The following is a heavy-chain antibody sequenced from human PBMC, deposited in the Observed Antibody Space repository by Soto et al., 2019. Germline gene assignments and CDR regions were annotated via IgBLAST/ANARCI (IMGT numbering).Heavy chain of an antibody. CDR2: ISAHNGNT. Sequence: QVHLVQSGAEVKKPGASVKVSCKGSGYGFTTYGITWVRQAPGQGLEWMAWISAHNGNTNYAQKLQGRVTVTRDTSTSTAYMGLRSRRSDETAVYYCARGRYGDYWGQGALVTVSS. J-gene: IGHJ4*02. CDR1: GYGFTTYG. D-gene: IGHD1-1*01. CDR3: ARGRYGDY. V-gene: IGHV1-18*01.